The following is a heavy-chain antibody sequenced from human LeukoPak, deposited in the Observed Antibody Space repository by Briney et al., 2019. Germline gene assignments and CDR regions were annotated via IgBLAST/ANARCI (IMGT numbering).Heavy chain of an antibody. D-gene: IGHD3-10*01. V-gene: IGHV3-21*01. J-gene: IGHJ4*02. Sequence: PGGSLRLSCAASGFIFSSYSMNWVRQAPGKGLEGVSSISSSSSYIYYADSVKGRFTISRDNAKNSLYLQMNSLRAEDTAVYYCARDRMPYYGSGTSLDYWGQGTLVTVSS. CDR1: GFIFSSYS. CDR3: ARDRMPYYGSGTSLDY. CDR2: ISSSSSYI.